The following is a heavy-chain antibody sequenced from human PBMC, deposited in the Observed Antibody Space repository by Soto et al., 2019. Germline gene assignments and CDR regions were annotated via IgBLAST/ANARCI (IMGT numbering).Heavy chain of an antibody. CDR1: GYTFTSYY. D-gene: IGHD1-26*01. Sequence: QVQLVQSGAEVKKPGASVKVSCKASGYTFTSYYMHWVRQAPGQGLEWMGIINPSGGSTSYAQKFQGRVTMTRDTSTSTVYMELSSLRSEDTAVYCCAVGGGATLFDYWGQGTLVTVSS. CDR3: AVGGGATLFDY. V-gene: IGHV1-46*03. J-gene: IGHJ4*02. CDR2: INPSGGST.